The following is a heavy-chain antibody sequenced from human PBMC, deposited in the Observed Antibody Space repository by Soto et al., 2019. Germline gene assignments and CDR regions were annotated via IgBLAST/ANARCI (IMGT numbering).Heavy chain of an antibody. V-gene: IGHV3-53*04. CDR2: IYSGGST. D-gene: IGHD5-12*01. CDR3: ARDRIDSGYDDAFDI. CDR1: GFTVSSNY. J-gene: IGHJ3*02. Sequence: PGGSLRLSCAASGFTVSSNYMSWVRQAPGKGLEWVSVIYSGGSTYYADSVKGRFTISRHNSKNTLYLQMNSLRAEDTVVYYCARDRIDSGYDDAFDIWGQGTMVTVSS.